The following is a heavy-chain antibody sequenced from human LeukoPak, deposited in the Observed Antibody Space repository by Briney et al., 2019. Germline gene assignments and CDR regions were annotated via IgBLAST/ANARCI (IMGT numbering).Heavy chain of an antibody. CDR2: IRYDATNT. CDR1: GFTFSTYG. CDR3: AKDAFEGTKLSNFWSGFYADH. V-gene: IGHV3-30*02. Sequence: GGSLRLSCAASGFTFSTYGIHWVRQAPGKGLEWGAFIRYDATNTYYGDSVKGRLTISRDNSKNTVFLQMDSLRTEDTAVYYCAKDAFEGTKLSNFWSGFYADHWGQGALVTVSS. D-gene: IGHD3-3*01. J-gene: IGHJ4*02.